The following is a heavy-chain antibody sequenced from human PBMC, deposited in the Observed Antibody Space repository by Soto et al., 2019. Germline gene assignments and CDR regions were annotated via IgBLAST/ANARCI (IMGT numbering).Heavy chain of an antibody. CDR3: ARERVGYSYGPRAFDI. Sequence: PGGSLRLSCAASGFTFSSYWMNWVRQAPGKGLEWVANIKQDGSEKYYVDSVKGRFTISRDNAKNSLYLQMNSLRAEDTAVYYCARERVGYSYGPRAFDIWGQGTMVTVSS. J-gene: IGHJ3*02. CDR2: IKQDGSEK. V-gene: IGHV3-7*01. CDR1: GFTFSSYW. D-gene: IGHD5-18*01.